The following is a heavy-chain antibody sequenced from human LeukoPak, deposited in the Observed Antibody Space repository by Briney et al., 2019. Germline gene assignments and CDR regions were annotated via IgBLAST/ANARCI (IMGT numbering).Heavy chain of an antibody. Sequence: SETLSLTCTVSGGSNNSYYWSWIRQPPGKGLEWIGYTHPSGNTNYSPSLKSRVTISIDMSRNQFSLKLSSVTAADTAVYYCARATDSSGYYYRGATRYYFDYWGQGTLVTVSS. CDR1: GGSNNSYY. CDR2: THPSGNT. D-gene: IGHD3-22*01. J-gene: IGHJ4*02. V-gene: IGHV4-4*09. CDR3: ARATDSSGYYYRGATRYYFDY.